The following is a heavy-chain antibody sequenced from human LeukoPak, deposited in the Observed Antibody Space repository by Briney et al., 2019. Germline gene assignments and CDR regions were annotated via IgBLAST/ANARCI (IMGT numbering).Heavy chain of an antibody. J-gene: IGHJ3*02. CDR1: GFTVSSSY. D-gene: IGHD6-13*01. CDR3: AKDGSSSTHWEPAAHTHDAFDI. Sequence: GGSLSLSCTASGFTVSSSYMSWVRQAPGKGLEWVSVIYSSGSTYYADSVKGRFTISRDNSKNTLYHQMNSLRAEDTAVYYCAKDGSSSTHWEPAAHTHDAFDIWGQGTMVTVSS. V-gene: IGHV3-53*01. CDR2: IYSSGST.